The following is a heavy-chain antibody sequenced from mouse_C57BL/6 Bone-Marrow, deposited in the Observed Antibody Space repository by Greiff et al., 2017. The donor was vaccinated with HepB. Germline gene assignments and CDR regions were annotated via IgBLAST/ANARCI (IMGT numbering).Heavy chain of an antibody. Sequence: VHLVESGAELVKPGASVKLSCKASGYTFTEYTIHWVKQRSGQGLEWIGWFYPGSGSIKYNEKFKDKATLTADKSSSTVYMELSRLTSEDSAVYFCARHEGREGYYYGPFAYWGQGTLVTVSA. CDR2: FYPGSGSI. J-gene: IGHJ3*01. V-gene: IGHV1-62-2*01. CDR1: GYTFTEYT. CDR3: ARHEGREGYYYGPFAY. D-gene: IGHD1-1*01.